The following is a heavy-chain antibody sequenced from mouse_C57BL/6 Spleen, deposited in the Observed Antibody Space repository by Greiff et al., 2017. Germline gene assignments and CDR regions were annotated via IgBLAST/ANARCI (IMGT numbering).Heavy chain of an antibody. J-gene: IGHJ4*01. D-gene: IGHD2-3*01. CDR2: IYPGNGDT. Sequence: LQQSGAELVRPGASVKMSCKASGYTFTSYNMHWVKQTPRQGLEWIGAIYPGNGDTSYNQKFKGKATLTVDKSSSTAYMQLSSLTSEDSAVYFCARSIYDGYYDYAMDYWGQGTTVTVSS. V-gene: IGHV1-12*01. CDR3: ARSIYDGYYDYAMDY. CDR1: GYTFTSYN.